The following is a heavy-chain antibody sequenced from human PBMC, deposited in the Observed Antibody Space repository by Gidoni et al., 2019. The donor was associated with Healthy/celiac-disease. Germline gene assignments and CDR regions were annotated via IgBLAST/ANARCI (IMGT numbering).Heavy chain of an antibody. D-gene: IGHD1-26*01. CDR1: GFTFSSYG. V-gene: IGHV3-33*01. CDR2: IWYDGSNK. CDR3: SCQWETFDY. Sequence: QVQLVESGGGVVQPGRPLRLSCPASGFTFSSYGMHWVRQAPGKGLEWVAVIWYDGSNKYYADSVKGRFTISRDNSKNTLYLQMNSLRAEDTAVYYCSCQWETFDYWGQGTLVTVSS. J-gene: IGHJ4*02.